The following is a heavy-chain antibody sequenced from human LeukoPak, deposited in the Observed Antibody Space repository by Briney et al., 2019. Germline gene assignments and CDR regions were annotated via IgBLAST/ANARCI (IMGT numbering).Heavy chain of an antibody. V-gene: IGHV3-23*01. D-gene: IGHD3-3*01. CDR3: ARDYDFWSGYYLDFDY. J-gene: IGHJ4*02. CDR1: GFTFSSYA. CDR2: ISASGGNT. Sequence: GGSLRLSCAASGFTFSSYAMSWVRQAPGKGLEWVSVISASGGNTHYADSVKGRFTISRDNAKNSLYLQMNSLRAEDTAVYYCARDYDFWSGYYLDFDYWGQGTLVTVSS.